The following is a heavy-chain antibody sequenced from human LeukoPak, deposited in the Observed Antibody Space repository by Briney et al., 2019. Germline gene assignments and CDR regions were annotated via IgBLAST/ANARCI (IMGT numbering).Heavy chain of an antibody. CDR2: ISWNSGSI. J-gene: IGHJ4*02. Sequence: GGSLRLSCAASGFTFDDYAMHWVRQAPGKGLEWVSGISWNSGSIGYADSVKGRFTISRDNAKNSLYLQMNSLRAEDTAVYYCARDVDYWGQGTLVTVSS. CDR3: ARDVDY. V-gene: IGHV3-9*01. CDR1: GFTFDDYA.